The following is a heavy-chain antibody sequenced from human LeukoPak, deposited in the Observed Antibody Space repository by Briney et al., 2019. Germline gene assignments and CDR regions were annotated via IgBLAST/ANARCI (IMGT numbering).Heavy chain of an antibody. CDR1: GGSFSGYY. V-gene: IGHV4-34*01. J-gene: IGHJ4*02. D-gene: IGHD2-15*01. Sequence: SETLSLTGAVYGGSFSGYYWSWIRQPPGKGLEWIGEINHSGSTNYNPSLKSRVTISVDTSKNQFSLKLSSVTAADTAVYYCAKTTRRYCSGGSCYSPHFDYWGQGTLVTVSS. CDR3: AKTTRRYCSGGSCYSPHFDY. CDR2: INHSGST.